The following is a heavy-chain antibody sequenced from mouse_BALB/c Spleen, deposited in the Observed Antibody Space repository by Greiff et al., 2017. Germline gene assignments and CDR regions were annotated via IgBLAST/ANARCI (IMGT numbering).Heavy chain of an antibody. CDR1: GFNIKDTY. Sequence: VQLQQSGAELVKPGASVKLSCTASGFNIKDTYIHWVKQRPEQGLEWIGRIDPANGNTKYDPKFQGKATITADTSSNTAYLQLSSLTSEDTAVYYCARGSYCGGSYAMDYWGQGTSVTVSS. CDR3: ARGSYCGGSYAMDY. D-gene: IGHD1-1*01. J-gene: IGHJ4*01. CDR2: IDPANGNT. V-gene: IGHV14-3*02.